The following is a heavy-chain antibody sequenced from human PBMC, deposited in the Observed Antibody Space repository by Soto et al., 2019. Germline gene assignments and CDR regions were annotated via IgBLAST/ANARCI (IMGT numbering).Heavy chain of an antibody. J-gene: IGHJ4*02. CDR2: IYYSGST. Sequence: QLQLQESGPGLVKPSETLSLTCTVSGGSISSSSYYWGWIRQPPGKGLEWIGSIYYSGSTYYNPFLQSLVTISVDTSKNQFSLKLSSVTAADTAVYYCARSSYYYDGGGNDYWGQGTLVTVSS. CDR3: ARSSYYYDGGGNDY. CDR1: GGSISSSSYY. D-gene: IGHD3-22*01. V-gene: IGHV4-39*01.